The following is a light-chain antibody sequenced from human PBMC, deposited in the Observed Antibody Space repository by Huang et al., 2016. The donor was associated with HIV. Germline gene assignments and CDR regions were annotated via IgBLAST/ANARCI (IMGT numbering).Light chain of an antibody. CDR2: GAS. Sequence: DILLTQSPATLSASPGERVTLSCRASQSVRSNLAWYHQRPGQAPRLLLFGASTRATGIPDRFSGSGSGTEFTLTIDSLQSEDFAVYYCQQYDNWRKTFGQGTKVDFK. CDR3: QQYDNWRKT. J-gene: IGKJ1*01. V-gene: IGKV3-15*01. CDR1: QSVRSN.